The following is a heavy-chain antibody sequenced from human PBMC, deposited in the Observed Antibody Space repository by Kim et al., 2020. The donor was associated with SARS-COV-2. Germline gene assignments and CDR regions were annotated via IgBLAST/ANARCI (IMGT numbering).Heavy chain of an antibody. CDR1: GGSITSYY. CDR3: ARGGRDSGDS. D-gene: IGHD1-26*01. CDR2: IFSNGNT. V-gene: IGHV4-59*08. J-gene: IGHJ4*02. Sequence: SETLSLTCTVSGGSITSYYWSWIRQPPGRKLEWIGYIFSNGNTNYNPSLRGRVTISLATSKTQFALKLNSVTAADAAGYYCARGGRDSGDSWGQGTLVTVSS.